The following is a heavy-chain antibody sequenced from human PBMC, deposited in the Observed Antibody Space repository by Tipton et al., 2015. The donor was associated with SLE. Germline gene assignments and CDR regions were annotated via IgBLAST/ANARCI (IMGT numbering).Heavy chain of an antibody. D-gene: IGHD6-13*01. Sequence: SLRLSCAASGFTFSSYAMSWVRQAPGKGLEWVSVIYSGGSSTYYADSVKGRFTISRDNSKNTLYLQMNSLRAEDTAVYYCAKGTMAAAPLLDYWGQGTLVTVSS. V-gene: IGHV3-23*03. CDR1: GFTFSSYA. CDR3: AKGTMAAAPLLDY. CDR2: IYSGGSST. J-gene: IGHJ4*02.